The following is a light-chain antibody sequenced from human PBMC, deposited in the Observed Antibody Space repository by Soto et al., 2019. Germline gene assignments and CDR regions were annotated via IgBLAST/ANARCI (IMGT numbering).Light chain of an antibody. Sequence: EIVLTQSPGTLSLSPGERATLSCRASQSVSSSYLAWYQQKPGQAPRLLIYGASIRATGIPDRFSGGGSGTDLTLTISRLEPEDFAVYYCQQYGSSPGTFGQGTKVEIK. J-gene: IGKJ1*01. V-gene: IGKV3-20*01. CDR2: GAS. CDR3: QQYGSSPGT. CDR1: QSVSSSY.